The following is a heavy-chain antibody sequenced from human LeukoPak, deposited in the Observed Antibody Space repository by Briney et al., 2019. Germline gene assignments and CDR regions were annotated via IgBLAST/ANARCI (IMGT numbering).Heavy chain of an antibody. D-gene: IGHD6-13*01. CDR2: INWNGGST. V-gene: IGHV3-20*04. CDR1: GFTFDDYG. CDR3: ARLKAAAGSNFDY. J-gene: IGHJ4*02. Sequence: GGSLRLSCAAAGFTFDDYGMSWVRQAPGKGLEWVSGINWNGGSTSYADSVKGRFTISRDTAKNSLYLQMNSLRAEDTALYYCARLKAAAGSNFDYWGQGTLVTVSS.